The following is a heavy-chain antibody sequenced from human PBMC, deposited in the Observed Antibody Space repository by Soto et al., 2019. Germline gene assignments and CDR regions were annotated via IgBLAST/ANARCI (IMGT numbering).Heavy chain of an antibody. CDR1: GFSFSNNG. CDR2: ISYDGSNK. D-gene: IGHD3-16*01. Sequence: QVQLVESGGGVVQPGRSLRLSCAASGFSFSNNGMHWVRQALGKGLEWVAIISYDGSNKYYADSVKGRFTISRDNSKNTLYLQMNSLRVEDTAVYYCAKDRVESGLGEIDYWGQGTLVTVSS. V-gene: IGHV3-30*18. J-gene: IGHJ4*02. CDR3: AKDRVESGLGEIDY.